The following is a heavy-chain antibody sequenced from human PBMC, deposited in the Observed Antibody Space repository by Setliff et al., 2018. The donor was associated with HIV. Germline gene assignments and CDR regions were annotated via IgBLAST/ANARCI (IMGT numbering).Heavy chain of an antibody. CDR2: LRTGTGDT. CDR3: SLEEGGVWSP. D-gene: IGHD3-16*01. CDR1: GGTFSSYP. J-gene: IGHJ1*01. Sequence: GASVKVSCKASGGTFSSYPISWVRQAPGQRLEWMGWLRTGTGDTFYSQNFQGRVTITADESTNTAYLEVNSLTYEDAAIYYCSLEEGGVWSPWGPGTLVTVSS. V-gene: IGHV1-3*04.